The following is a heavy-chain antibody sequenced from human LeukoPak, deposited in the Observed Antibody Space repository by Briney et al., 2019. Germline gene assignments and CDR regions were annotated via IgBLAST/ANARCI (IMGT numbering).Heavy chain of an antibody. V-gene: IGHV3-23*01. CDR2: ISGSGGTT. J-gene: IGHJ4*02. CDR3: AKRGYYYDSSGYYYFDY. CDR1: GFTFSSYA. Sequence: GGSLRLSCAASGFTFSSYAMSWVRQAPGKGLEWVSAISGSGGTTYYADSVKGRFTISRDDSKNTLYLQMNSLRAEDTAVYYCAKRGYYYDSSGYYYFDYWGQGTLVTVSS. D-gene: IGHD3-22*01.